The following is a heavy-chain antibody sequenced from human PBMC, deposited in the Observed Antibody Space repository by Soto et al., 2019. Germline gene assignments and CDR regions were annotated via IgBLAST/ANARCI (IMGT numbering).Heavy chain of an antibody. CDR1: GCSLDDYA. CDR3: VKDESINWYSGYCRD. CDR2: INWNSGSI. D-gene: IGHD6-13*01. Sequence: PGGTLCLSCAASGCSLDDYAMPWVRPVPGKGLERVSGINWNSGSICYRDSVKGRFIISTNTAKNSLHLPMNSLSSEESAFLYCVKDESINWYSGYCRDWGQGTLVTVSS. V-gene: IGHV3-9*01. J-gene: IGHJ1*01.